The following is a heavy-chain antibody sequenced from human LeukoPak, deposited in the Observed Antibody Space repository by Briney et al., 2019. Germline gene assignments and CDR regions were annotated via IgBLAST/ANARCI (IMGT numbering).Heavy chain of an antibody. J-gene: IGHJ3*02. Sequence: SETLSLTCTVSGGSISSGSYYWSWIRQPAGKGLEWIGRIYTSGSTNYNPSLKSRVSISVDTSKNQFCLKLSSVTAADTAVYYCARGTKLRYFKGGAFDIWGQGTMVTVSS. D-gene: IGHD3-9*01. CDR1: GGSISSGSYY. V-gene: IGHV4-61*02. CDR3: ARGTKLRYFKGGAFDI. CDR2: IYTSGST.